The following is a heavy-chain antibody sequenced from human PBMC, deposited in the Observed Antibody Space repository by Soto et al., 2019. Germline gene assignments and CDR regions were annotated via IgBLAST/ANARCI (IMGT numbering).Heavy chain of an antibody. CDR2: IYYSGST. J-gene: IGHJ4*02. Sequence: SETLSLTCTVSGGSISSSSYYWGWIRQPPGKGLEWIGSIYYSGSTYYNPSLKSRVTISVDTSKNQFSLKLSSVTAADTAVYYCARYYSSSWYYFDDWGQGTLVTVSS. D-gene: IGHD6-13*01. V-gene: IGHV4-39*01. CDR3: ARYYSSSWYYFDD. CDR1: GGSISSSSYY.